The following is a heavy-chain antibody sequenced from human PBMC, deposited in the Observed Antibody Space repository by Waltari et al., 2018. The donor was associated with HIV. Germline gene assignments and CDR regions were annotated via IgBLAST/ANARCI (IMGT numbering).Heavy chain of an antibody. CDR1: GYTFIDNY. J-gene: IGHJ3*02. CDR3: ARQWWSEGAFDI. Sequence: QVQLVQSGAEVKKPGTSVKVSCKASGYTFIDNYIHWVRQAPGQGLEWMGVVNPGSGNTNYAQKFQGRRTMTRDTSTSTVYMELSSLRSEDTAIYYCARQWWSEGAFDIWGQGTTVTVSS. D-gene: IGHD2-15*01. CDR2: VNPGSGNT. V-gene: IGHV1-46*03.